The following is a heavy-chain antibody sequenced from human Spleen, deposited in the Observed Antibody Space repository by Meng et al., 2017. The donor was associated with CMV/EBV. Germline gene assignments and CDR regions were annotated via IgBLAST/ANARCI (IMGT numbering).Heavy chain of an antibody. V-gene: IGHV3-11*04. D-gene: IGHD4-17*01. CDR3: ASDGKTVDY. CDR2: ISRSGSSM. J-gene: IGHJ4*02. CDR1: GFTFSDYY. Sequence: GVSLKISCAASGFTFSDYYLSWMRQAPGKGLEWVSYISRSGSSMYYADSVKGRFTISRDNAKNSLYLQMNSLRAEDTAVYYCASDGKTVDYWGQGTLVTVSS.